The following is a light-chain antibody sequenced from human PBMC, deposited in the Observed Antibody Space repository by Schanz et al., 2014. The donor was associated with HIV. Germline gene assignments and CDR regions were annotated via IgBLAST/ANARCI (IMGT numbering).Light chain of an antibody. CDR2: EVS. CDR1: SSDVGGYNY. CDR3: SSYTSSSTYV. J-gene: IGLJ1*01. Sequence: QSVLTQPASVSGSPGQSITISCTGTSSDVGGYNYLSWYQHHPGKAPKLMIYEVSKRPSGVSNRFSGSKSGNTASLTISGLQAEDEADYYCSSYTSSSTYVFGTGTKLTVL. V-gene: IGLV2-14*01.